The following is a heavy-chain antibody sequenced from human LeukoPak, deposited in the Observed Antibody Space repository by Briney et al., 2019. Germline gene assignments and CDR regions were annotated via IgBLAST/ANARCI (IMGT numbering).Heavy chain of an antibody. CDR1: GGSFSGYY. J-gene: IGHJ4*02. V-gene: IGHV4-34*01. D-gene: IGHD2-2*01. Sequence: PSETLSLTCAVYGGSFSGYYWSWIRQPPGKGLEWIGEINHSGSTNYNPSLKSRVTISVDTSKNQFSLKLSSVTAADTAVYYCARGPLFSSTSCYWGYWGQGTLVTVSS. CDR3: ARGPLFSSTSCYWGY. CDR2: INHSGST.